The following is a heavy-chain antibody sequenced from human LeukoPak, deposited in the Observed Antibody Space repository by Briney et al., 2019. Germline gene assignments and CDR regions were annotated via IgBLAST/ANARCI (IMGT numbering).Heavy chain of an antibody. CDR3: ARGAIAAAGRSMDV. CDR2: INHSGST. V-gene: IGHV4-34*01. CDR1: GGSYSGYY. J-gene: IGHJ6*02. D-gene: IGHD6-13*01. Sequence: SETLSLTCAVYGGSYSGYYWSWIRQPPGKGLEWIGEINHSGSTNYNPSLKSRVTISVDTSKNQFSLKLSSVTAADTAVYYCARGAIAAAGRSMDVWGQGTAVTVSS.